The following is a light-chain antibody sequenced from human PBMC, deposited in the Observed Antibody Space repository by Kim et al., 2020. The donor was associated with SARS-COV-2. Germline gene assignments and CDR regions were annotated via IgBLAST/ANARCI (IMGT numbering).Light chain of an antibody. J-gene: IGLJ3*02. Sequence: VSPGQTASVTCSGDKLGDKYACWYQQKPGRSPVLVIYQDSKRPSGIPERFSGSNAGNTATLTISGTQAMDEADYYCQAWDSSIRVFGGGTQLTVL. CDR2: QDS. CDR1: KLGDKY. V-gene: IGLV3-1*01. CDR3: QAWDSSIRV.